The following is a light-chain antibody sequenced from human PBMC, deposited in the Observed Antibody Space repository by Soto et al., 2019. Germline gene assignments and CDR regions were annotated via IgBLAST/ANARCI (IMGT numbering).Light chain of an antibody. CDR1: QDIGNY. J-gene: IGKJ3*01. Sequence: DIQMTQSPSSLSASVGDRVTITCQASQDIGNYLNWYQQKPGKAPKILIYGASNLETGVPSRFRGSGSGTDFTFTISSPQPEDFATYHCQQHEGLSEFTFGPGTKVQIK. V-gene: IGKV1-33*01. CDR2: GAS. CDR3: QQHEGLSEFT.